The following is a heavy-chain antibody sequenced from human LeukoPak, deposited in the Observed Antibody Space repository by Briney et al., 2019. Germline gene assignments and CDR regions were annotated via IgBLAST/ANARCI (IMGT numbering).Heavy chain of an antibody. CDR1: GGSISSSSYY. CDR2: IYTSGST. V-gene: IGHV4-61*02. CDR3: ARGLYGSGVQDV. D-gene: IGHD3-10*01. Sequence: SETLSLTCTVSGGSISSSSYYWSWIRQPAGKGLEWIGRIYTSGSTNYNPSLKSRVTMSVDTSKNQFSLKLSSVTAADTAVYYCARGLYGSGVQDVWGQGTTVTVSS. J-gene: IGHJ6*02.